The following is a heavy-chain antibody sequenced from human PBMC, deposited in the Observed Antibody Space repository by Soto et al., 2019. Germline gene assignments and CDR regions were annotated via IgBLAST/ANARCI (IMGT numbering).Heavy chain of an antibody. CDR3: ARGDGRGSTGFYYYYGMDV. CDR2: ISPYDGST. Sequence: QVQLVQSGAEVKKPGASVKVSCKASGFTFNNYFFPWVRQAPRQGLEWMGIISPYDGSTNYEQSLQGRVTMTSDTSTSTVYMELSSLRSEDTAVYYCARGDGRGSTGFYYYYGMDVWGHGTTVTVSS. CDR1: GFTFNNYF. V-gene: IGHV1-46*02. J-gene: IGHJ6*02. D-gene: IGHD1-26*01.